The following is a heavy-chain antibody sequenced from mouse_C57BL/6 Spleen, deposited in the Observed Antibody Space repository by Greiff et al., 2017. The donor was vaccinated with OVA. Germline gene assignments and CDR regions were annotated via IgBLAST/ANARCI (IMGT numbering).Heavy chain of an antibody. CDR2: IDPSDSYT. D-gene: IGHD2-3*01. CDR3: ARPGVYDGYLFAY. J-gene: IGHJ3*01. V-gene: IGHV1-69*01. Sequence: QVQLKQPGAELVMPGASVKLSCKASGYTFTSYWMHWVKQRPGQGLEWIGEIDPSDSYTNYNQKFKGKSTLTVDKSSSTAYMQLSSLTSEDSAVYYCARPGVYDGYLFAYWGQGTLVTVSA. CDR1: GYTFTSYW.